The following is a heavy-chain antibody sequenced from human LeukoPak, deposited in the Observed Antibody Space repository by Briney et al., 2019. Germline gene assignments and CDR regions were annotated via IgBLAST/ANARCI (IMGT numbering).Heavy chain of an antibody. Sequence: GGALRLSCAASGFTFSSYGMHWVRQAPGKGLEWVAVIWYDGSDDYYADSVKGRFTISRDNSKNKLYLQMNSLRAEDTAVYYCARASYGGNSHAFDIWGQGTMVTVSS. CDR2: IWYDGSDD. D-gene: IGHD4-23*01. CDR3: ARASYGGNSHAFDI. CDR1: GFTFSSYG. V-gene: IGHV3-33*01. J-gene: IGHJ3*02.